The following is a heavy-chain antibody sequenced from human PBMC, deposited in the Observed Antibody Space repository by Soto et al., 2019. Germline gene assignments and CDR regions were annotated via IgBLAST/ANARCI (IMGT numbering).Heavy chain of an antibody. V-gene: IGHV4-30-4*01. CDR3: ARGYCSGGSCYPFDY. CDR2: IYYSGST. Sequence: QVQLQESGPGLVKPSQTLSLTCTVSGGSISSGDYYWSWIRQPPGKGLEWIGYIYYSGSTYYNPSLKSRVTISVDTCKNQFSLKLSSVTAADTAVYYCARGYCSGGSCYPFDYWGQGTLVTVSS. D-gene: IGHD2-15*01. J-gene: IGHJ4*02. CDR1: GGSISSGDYY.